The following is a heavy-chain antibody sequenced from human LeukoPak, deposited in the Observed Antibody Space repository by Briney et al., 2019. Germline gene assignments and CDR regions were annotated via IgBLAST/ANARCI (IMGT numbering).Heavy chain of an antibody. D-gene: IGHD3-16*01. V-gene: IGHV3-23*01. Sequence: GGSLRLSCAASGFNFSSYVMSWVRQAPGKGLEWVSAISGSGGSTYYADSVKGRFTISRDNSKNTLYLQMNSLRAENTAVYYCAKDRRYGGVTIYAFDIWGQGTMVTVSS. CDR2: ISGSGGST. J-gene: IGHJ3*02. CDR3: AKDRRYGGVTIYAFDI. CDR1: GFNFSSYV.